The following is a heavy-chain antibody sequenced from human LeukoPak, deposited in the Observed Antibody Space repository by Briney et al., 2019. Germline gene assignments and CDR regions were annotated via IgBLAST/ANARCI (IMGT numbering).Heavy chain of an antibody. CDR2: ISGTDRTT. D-gene: IGHD3-22*01. V-gene: IGHV3-48*03. CDR3: TTLGYHLDS. CDR1: GFDFSAYE. J-gene: IGHJ4*02. Sequence: GDSLRLSCAASGFDFSAYEMNWVRQAPGKGLEWVSYISGTDRTTSYADSVRGRFTISRDNAKNSLYLQMNSLRAEDTALYYCTTLGYHLDSWDQGALVTVSS.